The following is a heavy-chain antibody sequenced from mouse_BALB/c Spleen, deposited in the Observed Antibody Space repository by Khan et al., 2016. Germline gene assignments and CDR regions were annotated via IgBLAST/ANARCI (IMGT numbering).Heavy chain of an antibody. CDR2: INPSTGYT. V-gene: IGHV1-7*01. CDR3: ASSSYYYGSSYGWFAY. Sequence: QVQLKQSGAELAKPGASVKMSCKAAGYTFTDYWMHWVKQSPGQSLEWIGYINPSTGYTEYNQKFKDKATLTADKSSSTAYMQLSSLTSEDSAVYYCASSSYYYGSSYGWFAYWGQGTLVTVSA. D-gene: IGHD1-1*01. CDR1: GYTFTDYW. J-gene: IGHJ3*01.